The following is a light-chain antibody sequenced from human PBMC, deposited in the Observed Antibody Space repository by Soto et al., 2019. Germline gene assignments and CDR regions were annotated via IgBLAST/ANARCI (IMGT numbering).Light chain of an antibody. CDR1: QSVSSN. CDR2: GAS. J-gene: IGKJ4*01. CDR3: QQYNKWPLT. V-gene: IGKV3-15*01. Sequence: EIVMTQTPATLSVSPGERATLSCRASQSVSSNLAWYQHKPAQAASLLIHGASTRATGIPARFSGSGSGTEFTLTISSLQSEDFAVYYCQQYNKWPLTFGGGTKVEIK.